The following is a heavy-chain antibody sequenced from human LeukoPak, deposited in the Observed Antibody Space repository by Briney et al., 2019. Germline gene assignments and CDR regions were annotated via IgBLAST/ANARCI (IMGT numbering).Heavy chain of an antibody. CDR2: ICYSGST. CDR3: ARRVGLYGDYVPYYYYGMDV. J-gene: IGHJ6*02. CDR1: GGSISSSSYY. Sequence: SETPSLTCTVSGGSISSSSYYRGWIRQPPGEGLGWIGSICYSGSTYYNPSLKSRVTISVDTSKNQFSLKLSSVTAADTAVYYCARRVGLYGDYVPYYYYGMDVWGQGTTVTVSS. D-gene: IGHD4-17*01. V-gene: IGHV4-39*01.